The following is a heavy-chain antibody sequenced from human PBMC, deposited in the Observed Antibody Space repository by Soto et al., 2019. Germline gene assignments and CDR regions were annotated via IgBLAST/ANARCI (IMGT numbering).Heavy chain of an antibody. V-gene: IGHV3-30*18. D-gene: IGHD2-15*01. CDR2: ISYDGSNK. J-gene: IGHJ4*02. CDR3: AKDIDV. Sequence: GGSLRLSCAASGFTFSSYGMHWVRQAPGKGLEWVAVISYDGSNKYYADSVKGRFTISRDNAKNSLFLQMNSLRAEDTAVYYCAKDIDVGGQGTLVTVSS. CDR1: GFTFSSYG.